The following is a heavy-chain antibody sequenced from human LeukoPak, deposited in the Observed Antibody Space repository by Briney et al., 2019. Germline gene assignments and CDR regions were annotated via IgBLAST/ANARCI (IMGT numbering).Heavy chain of an antibody. V-gene: IGHV4-39*01. D-gene: IGHD2-2*03. CDR3: ARQGNGYCTSTNCLFSFDF. J-gene: IGHJ4*02. CDR2: IYYSGTT. Sequence: SETLSLTCTVSGGSISSSTYYWGWIRQPPGKGLECIGSIYYSGTTYYNPSLESRVTISVDTSKNQFSLKLSSVTAADTAVYYCARQGNGYCTSTNCLFSFDFWGQGALVTVSS. CDR1: GGSISSSTYY.